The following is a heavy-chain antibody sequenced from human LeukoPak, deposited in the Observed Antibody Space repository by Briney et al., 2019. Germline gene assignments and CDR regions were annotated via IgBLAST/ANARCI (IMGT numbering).Heavy chain of an antibody. CDR3: ARRAVYGDYVWFDY. CDR1: GYTFTGYY. V-gene: IGHV1-2*02. D-gene: IGHD4-17*01. CDR2: INPNSGGT. J-gene: IGHJ4*02. Sequence: ASVKVSFKASGYTFTGYYMHWVRQAPGQGLEWMGWINPNSGGTNYAQKFQGRVTMTRDTSISTAYMELSRLRSDDTAVYYCARRAVYGDYVWFDYWGQGTLVTVSS.